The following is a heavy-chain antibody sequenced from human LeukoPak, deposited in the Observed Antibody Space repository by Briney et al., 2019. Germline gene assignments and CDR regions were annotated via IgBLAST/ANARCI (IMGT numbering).Heavy chain of an antibody. D-gene: IGHD3-10*01. Sequence: GRSLRLSCVPAGFSLSSYGTHWDRHAPEKGRGWVAVIWKIVSNKSYTDSVKGRLTISRDNSKNPVYMQMNRLRAEDPTVYYCARVARRSITSVRGAHGTAYYGMDVWGKGTTVTVSS. J-gene: IGHJ6*04. CDR1: GFSLSSYG. V-gene: IGHV3-33*01. CDR2: IWKIVSNK. CDR3: ARVARRSITSVRGAHGTAYYGMDV.